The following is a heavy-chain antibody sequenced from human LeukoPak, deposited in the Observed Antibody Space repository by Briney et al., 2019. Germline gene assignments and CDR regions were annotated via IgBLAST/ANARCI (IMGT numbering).Heavy chain of an antibody. CDR2: FDPEDGET. J-gene: IGHJ4*02. CDR3: ATVFYGSGSFDY. D-gene: IGHD3-10*01. CDR1: GYTLTELS. Sequence: ASVKVSCKVSGYTLTELSMHWARQAPGKGLEWMGGFDPEDGETIYAQKFQGRVTMTEDTSTDTAYMELSSLRSEDTAVYYCATVFYGSGSFDYWGQGTLVTVSS. V-gene: IGHV1-24*01.